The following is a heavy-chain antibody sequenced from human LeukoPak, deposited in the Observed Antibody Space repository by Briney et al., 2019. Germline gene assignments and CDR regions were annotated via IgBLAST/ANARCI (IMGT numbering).Heavy chain of an antibody. V-gene: IGHV4-38-2*01. Sequence: SETLSLTCAVSGYSISSGYFWGWIRQPPGNGLEWIGSMYHSGSTYYNPSLKSRVTISLDTSKNQFSLKLSSVTAADTAVYYCARHSITIVRGVMAPYYMDVWGKGTTVTVSS. J-gene: IGHJ6*03. CDR1: GYSISSGYF. CDR2: MYHSGST. CDR3: ARHSITIVRGVMAPYYMDV. D-gene: IGHD3-10*01.